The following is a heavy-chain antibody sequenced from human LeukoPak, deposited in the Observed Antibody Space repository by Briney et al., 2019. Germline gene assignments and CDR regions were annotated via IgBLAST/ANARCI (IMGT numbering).Heavy chain of an antibody. CDR2: ITDSGGAT. CDR1: GFTFRSYA. Sequence: PGGSLRLSCAASGFTFRSYAMSWVRQTPEKGLEWVSAITDSGGATFHADSVKGRFTISRDNTKNSLYLQMNSLRAEDTAVYYCARVETSDSSGYYYGYWGQGTLVTVSS. J-gene: IGHJ4*02. V-gene: IGHV3-23*01. D-gene: IGHD3-22*01. CDR3: ARVETSDSSGYYYGY.